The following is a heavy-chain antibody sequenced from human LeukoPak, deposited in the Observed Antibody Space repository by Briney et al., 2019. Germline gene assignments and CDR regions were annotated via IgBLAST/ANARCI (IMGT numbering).Heavy chain of an antibody. Sequence: PGGSLRLSCAASGFTFSSYAMHWVRQAPGKGLEYVSAISSNGGSTYYANSVKGRFTISRDNSKNTLYLQMGGLRAEDMAVYYCARERRDSSGWYYFDYWGQGTLVTVSS. CDR1: GFTFSSYA. CDR2: ISSNGGST. J-gene: IGHJ4*02. D-gene: IGHD6-19*01. CDR3: ARERRDSSGWYYFDY. V-gene: IGHV3-64*01.